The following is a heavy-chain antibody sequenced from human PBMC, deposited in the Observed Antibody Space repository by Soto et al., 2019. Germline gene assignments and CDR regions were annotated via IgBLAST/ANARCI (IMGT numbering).Heavy chain of an antibody. J-gene: IGHJ6*03. Sequence: EVQLVESGGGLVQPGGSLRLSCAASGFTVSSNSMSWVRQAPGKGLEWVSVIYSGGSTYYADSVKGRFTISRDNSKNTLYLQMNSLRAEDTAVYYCARSLDCSGGSCYSLYYYYYMDVWGKGTTVTVSS. CDR2: IYSGGST. V-gene: IGHV3-66*01. CDR1: GFTVSSNS. CDR3: ARSLDCSGGSCYSLYYYYYMDV. D-gene: IGHD2-15*01.